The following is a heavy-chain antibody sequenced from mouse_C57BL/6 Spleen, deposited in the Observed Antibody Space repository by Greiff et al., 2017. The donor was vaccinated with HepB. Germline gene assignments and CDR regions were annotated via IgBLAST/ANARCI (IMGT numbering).Heavy chain of an antibody. V-gene: IGHV1-69*01. J-gene: IGHJ2*01. CDR2: IDPSDSYT. CDR1: GYTFTSYW. CDR3: ARRRLRSYFDY. D-gene: IGHD1-1*01. Sequence: VQLQQPGAELVMPGASVKLSCKASGYTFTSYWMHWVKQRPGQGLEWIGEIDPSDSYTNYNQKFKGKSTLTVDKSSSTAYMQLSSLTSEDSAVYYCARRRLRSYFDYWGQGTTLTVSS.